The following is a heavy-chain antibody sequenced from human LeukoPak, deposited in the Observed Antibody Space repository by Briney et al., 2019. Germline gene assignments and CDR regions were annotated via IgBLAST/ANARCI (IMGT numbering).Heavy chain of an antibody. CDR3: ARDLEVAAADNNWFDP. Sequence: PGGSLRLSCAASGFTFSSYAMSWVRQAPGKGLEWVANIKQDGSEKYYVDSVKGRFTISRDNAKNSLYLQMNSLRAEDTAVYYRARDLEVAAADNNWFDPWGQGTLVTVSS. D-gene: IGHD6-13*01. V-gene: IGHV3-7*01. J-gene: IGHJ5*02. CDR2: IKQDGSEK. CDR1: GFTFSSYA.